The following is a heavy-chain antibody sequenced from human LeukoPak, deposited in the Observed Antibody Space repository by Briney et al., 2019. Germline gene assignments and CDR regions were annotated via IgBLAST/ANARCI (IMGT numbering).Heavy chain of an antibody. D-gene: IGHD4-23*01. CDR2: ISSSSSYI. Sequence: GGSLRLSCAASGFTFSSYSMNWVRQAPGKGLEWVSSISSSSSYIYYADSVKGRFTISRDNAKNSLYLQMNSLRAEDTAVYYCARVRGNSPSPYYMDVWGKGTTVTVSS. V-gene: IGHV3-21*01. CDR3: ARVRGNSPSPYYMDV. J-gene: IGHJ6*03. CDR1: GFTFSSYS.